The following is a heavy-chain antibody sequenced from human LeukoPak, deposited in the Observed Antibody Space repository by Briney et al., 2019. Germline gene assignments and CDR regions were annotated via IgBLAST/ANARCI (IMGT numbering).Heavy chain of an antibody. D-gene: IGHD1-1*01. J-gene: IGHJ3*02. Sequence: GESLKISCKGSGYSVTTYWIGWVRQMPGKGLEWMGIIYLGDSDTRYSPSFQGQVTISADKSISTAYLQWSSLRASDTAMYYCAGPGTTSSSDAFDIWGQGTMVTVSS. CDR3: AGPGTTSSSDAFDI. V-gene: IGHV5-51*01. CDR2: IYLGDSDT. CDR1: GYSVTTYW.